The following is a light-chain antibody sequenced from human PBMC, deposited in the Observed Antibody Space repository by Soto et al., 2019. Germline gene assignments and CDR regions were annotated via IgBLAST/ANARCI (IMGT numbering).Light chain of an antibody. J-gene: IGLJ2*01. CDR3: AAWDDRLSGL. V-gene: IGLV1-47*01. CDR2: NND. Sequence: QSVLTQPPSVSGTPGQGVTISCSRSSSNIGTYSVYWYQHLPGMAPKLLIYNNDHRPSGVPDRFSGSKSATSASLAISGLRAEDEADYYCAAWDDRLSGLFGGGTKLTVL. CDR1: SSNIGTYS.